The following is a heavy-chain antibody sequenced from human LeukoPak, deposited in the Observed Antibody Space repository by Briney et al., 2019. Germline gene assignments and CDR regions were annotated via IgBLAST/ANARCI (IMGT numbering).Heavy chain of an antibody. D-gene: IGHD4-11*01. V-gene: IGHV4-39*01. CDR3: ARGADYLNWFDP. CDR2: IYYSGST. J-gene: IGHJ5*02. CDR1: GGSISSSSYY. Sequence: KSSETLFLTCTVSGGSISSSSYYWGWIRQTPGKGLEWIGSIYYSGSTYYNPSLKSRVTISVDTSKNQFSLKLSSVTAADTAVYYCARGADYLNWFDPWGQGTLVTVSS.